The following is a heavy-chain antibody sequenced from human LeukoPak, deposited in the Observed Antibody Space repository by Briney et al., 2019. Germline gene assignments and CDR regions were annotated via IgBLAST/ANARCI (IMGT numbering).Heavy chain of an antibody. CDR3: ASYSTYYYDSSGLGAFDI. V-gene: IGHV4-59*08. CDR2: IYYSGST. D-gene: IGHD3-22*01. CDR1: GGSISSYY. J-gene: IGHJ3*02. Sequence: SSETLSLTCTVSGGSISSYYWSWIRQPPGKGLEWIGYIYYSGSTNYNPSLKSRVAISVDTSKNQFSLKLSSVTAADTAVYYCASYSTYYYDSSGLGAFDIWGQGTMVTVSS.